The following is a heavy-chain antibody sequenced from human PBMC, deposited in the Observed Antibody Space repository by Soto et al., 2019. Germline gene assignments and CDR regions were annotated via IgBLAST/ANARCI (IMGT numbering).Heavy chain of an antibody. CDR3: ARQRLNYYYYYGMDV. Sequence: ASVKVSCKASGYTFTGYYMHWVRQAPGQGLEWMGWINPNSGGTNYAQKFQGWVIMTRDTSISTAYMELSRLRSDDTAVYYCARQRLNYYYYYGMDVWGQGTTVTVSS. J-gene: IGHJ6*02. V-gene: IGHV1-2*04. CDR2: INPNSGGT. D-gene: IGHD6-25*01. CDR1: GYTFTGYY.